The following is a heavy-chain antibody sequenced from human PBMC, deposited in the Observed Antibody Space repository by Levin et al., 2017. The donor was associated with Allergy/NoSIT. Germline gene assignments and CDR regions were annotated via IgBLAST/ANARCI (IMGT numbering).Heavy chain of an antibody. D-gene: IGHD2-2*01. J-gene: IGHJ4*02. CDR2: ISHDGSRK. V-gene: IGHV3-30*18. Sequence: GGSLRLSCAASGFSFSTYDMYWVRQAPGKGLEWVAIISHDGSRKYYADSVKGRFTVSKDKSKSTLYLQMNSLRPEDTAVYYCAKDADGYASLGNWGQGTLVTVSS. CDR1: GFSFSTYD. CDR3: AKDADGYASLGN.